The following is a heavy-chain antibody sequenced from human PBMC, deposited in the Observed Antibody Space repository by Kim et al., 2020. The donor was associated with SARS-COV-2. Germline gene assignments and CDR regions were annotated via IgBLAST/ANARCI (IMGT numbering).Heavy chain of an antibody. CDR2: IDHSGGT. CDR3: ARVLHDYVVPNFDY. V-gene: IGHV4-34*01. Sequence: SETLSLTCAVYGGSFSGYYWRWIRQPPGKGLEWIGEIDHSGGTYYHPSVKSRVTISVDTAKNQFYLKLSSVTAADTAVYYCARVLHDYVVPNFDYWGQGTLVTVSS. J-gene: IGHJ4*02. CDR1: GGSFSGYY. D-gene: IGHD3-16*01.